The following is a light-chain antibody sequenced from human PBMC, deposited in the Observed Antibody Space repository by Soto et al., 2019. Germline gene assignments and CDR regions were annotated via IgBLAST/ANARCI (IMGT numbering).Light chain of an antibody. CDR2: AAS. Sequence: DIQMTQSPSSLSASVGDRVTITCRASQGISKYLAWYQQKQGKVPKLLIYAASTLQSGAPSRFSGSVSGTDFTLTISSLQPEDVASYYCQKYNSAPITVGQGTRLEIK. CDR1: QGISKY. V-gene: IGKV1-27*01. J-gene: IGKJ5*01. CDR3: QKYNSAPIT.